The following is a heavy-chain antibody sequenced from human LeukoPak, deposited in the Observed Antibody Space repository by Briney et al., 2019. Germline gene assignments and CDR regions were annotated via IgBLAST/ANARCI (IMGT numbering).Heavy chain of an antibody. CDR2: IIPILGIA. CDR3: ARVLEWRETTVTRGGDAFNI. V-gene: IGHV1-69*04. J-gene: IGHJ3*02. CDR1: GGTFSSYA. D-gene: IGHD4-17*01. Sequence: SAKVSCKASGGTFSSYAISWVRQAPGQGLEWMGRIIPILGIANYAQKFQGRVTITADKSTSTAYMELSSLRSEDTAVYYCARVLEWRETTVTRGGDAFNIWGQGTMVTVSS.